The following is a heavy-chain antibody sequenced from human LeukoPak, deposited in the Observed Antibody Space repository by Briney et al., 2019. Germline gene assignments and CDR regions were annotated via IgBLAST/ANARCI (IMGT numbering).Heavy chain of an antibody. D-gene: IGHD4-23*01. CDR3: ARSDYGGNSGFDY. Sequence: SSETLSLTCAVYGGSFSGYYWSWIRQPPGKGLEWIGEINHSGSTNYNPSLKSRVTISVDTSKNQFSLKLNSVTAADTAVYYCARSDYGGNSGFDYWGQGTLVTVSS. V-gene: IGHV4-34*01. J-gene: IGHJ4*02. CDR1: GGSFSGYY. CDR2: INHSGST.